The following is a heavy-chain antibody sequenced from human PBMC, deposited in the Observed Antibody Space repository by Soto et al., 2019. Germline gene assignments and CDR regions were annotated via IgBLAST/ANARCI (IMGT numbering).Heavy chain of an antibody. CDR2: IYYSGST. J-gene: IGHJ5*02. V-gene: IGHV4-59*01. Sequence: PSETLSLTCTVSGGSISSYYWSWIRQPPGKGLEWIGYIYYSGSTNYNPSLKSRVTISVDTSKNQFSLKLSSVTAADTAVYYCARDMRDKIFGVGANWFDPWGQGTLVTV. CDR1: GGSISSYY. CDR3: ARDMRDKIFGVGANWFDP. D-gene: IGHD3-3*01.